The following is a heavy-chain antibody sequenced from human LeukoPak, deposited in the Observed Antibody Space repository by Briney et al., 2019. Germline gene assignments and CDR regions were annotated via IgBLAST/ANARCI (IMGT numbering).Heavy chain of an antibody. J-gene: IGHJ3*02. CDR2: IWADGSKE. Sequence: PGTSLRLSCAPSGFTFSSFGMQWVRQSPGKGLGWVAAIWADGSKESYGDSVRGRFTISRDISKSTLYLQMTSLRAEDTAVYYCARDLSVDALDIYGQGTMITVSS. V-gene: IGHV3-33*08. CDR3: ARDLSVDALDI. D-gene: IGHD3-3*01. CDR1: GFTFSSFG.